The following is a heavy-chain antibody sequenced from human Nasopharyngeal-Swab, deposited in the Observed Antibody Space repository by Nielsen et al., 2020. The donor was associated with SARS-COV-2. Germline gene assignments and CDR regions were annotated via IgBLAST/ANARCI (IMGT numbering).Heavy chain of an antibody. CDR3: ARGATIFGVVAYGMDV. J-gene: IGHJ6*02. V-gene: IGHV4-31*03. D-gene: IGHD3-3*01. CDR2: IYYSGST. Sequence: LRLSCTVSGGSISSGGYYWSWIRQHPGKGLEWIGYIYYSGSTYYNPSLKSRVTISVDTSKNQFSLKLSFVTAADTAVYYCARGATIFGVVAYGMDVWGQGTTVTVSS. CDR1: GGSISSGGYY.